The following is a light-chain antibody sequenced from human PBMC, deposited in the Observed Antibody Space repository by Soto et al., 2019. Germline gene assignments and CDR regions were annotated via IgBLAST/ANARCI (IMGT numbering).Light chain of an antibody. CDR3: HQRSNWPRT. CDR2: DAS. J-gene: IGKJ2*01. V-gene: IGKV3-11*01. Sequence: EIVLTQSPVTLSLSPGERATLSCRASQSVSSSLAWYQQRPGQPPRLLIYDASNRATGIPARFSGSGSGTDFTLTISSLEPEDFAVYYCHQRSNWPRTLGQGTKLETK. CDR1: QSVSSS.